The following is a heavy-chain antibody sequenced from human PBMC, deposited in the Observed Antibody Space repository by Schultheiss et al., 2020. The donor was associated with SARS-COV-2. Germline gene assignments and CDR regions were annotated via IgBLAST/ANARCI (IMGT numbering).Heavy chain of an antibody. D-gene: IGHD2-2*01. Sequence: SETLSLTCTVSGGSISSYYWSWIRQPPGKGLEWIGRIYTSGSTNYNPSLKSRVTMSVDTSKNQFSLKLSSVTAADTAVYYCARSAPIVVVPAAMTGWFDPWGQGTLVTVSS. CDR1: GGSISSYY. CDR3: ARSAPIVVVPAAMTGWFDP. V-gene: IGHV4-4*07. CDR2: IYTSGST. J-gene: IGHJ5*02.